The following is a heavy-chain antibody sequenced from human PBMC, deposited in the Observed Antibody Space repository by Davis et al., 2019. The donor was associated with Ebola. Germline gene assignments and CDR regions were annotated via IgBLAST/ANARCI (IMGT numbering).Heavy chain of an antibody. CDR2: IKQDGSEK. Sequence: GESLKISCAASGFTFSSYWMSWVRQAPGKGLEWVANIKQDGSEKYHVDSVKGRFTISRDNAKNSLYLQMNSLRAEDTAVYYCARVSGGVNYDFWSGYPLRPFDYWGQGTLVTVSS. CDR1: GFTFSSYW. V-gene: IGHV3-7*03. J-gene: IGHJ4*02. CDR3: ARVSGGVNYDFWSGYPLRPFDY. D-gene: IGHD3-3*01.